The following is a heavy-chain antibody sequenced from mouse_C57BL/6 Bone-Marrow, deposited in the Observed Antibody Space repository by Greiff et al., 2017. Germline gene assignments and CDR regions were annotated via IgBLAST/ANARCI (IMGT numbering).Heavy chain of an antibody. CDR2: ITPRSGYT. J-gene: IGHJ3*01. V-gene: IGHV1-7*01. Sequence: QVQLQQSGAELAKPGASVKLSCKASGYTFPSYWMHWVKQRPGQGLEWIGYITPRSGYTKYNQQFKDKATLTADTSSSTASMQLNSKTKEDSAVDYCAGNNKDYDGDYWGQGTQVTVSA. CDR1: GYTFPSYW. CDR3: AGNNKDYDGDY. D-gene: IGHD2-4*01.